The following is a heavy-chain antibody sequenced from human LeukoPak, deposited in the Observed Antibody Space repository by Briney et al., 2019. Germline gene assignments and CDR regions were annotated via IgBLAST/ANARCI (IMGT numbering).Heavy chain of an antibody. CDR1: RFTFRRYW. V-gene: IGHV3-7*01. J-gene: IGHJ4*02. CDR2: INQDGSEK. CDR3: SRLVYCSGSSCYSCFSTPFEY. Sequence: GGSLRLSCAACRFTFRRYWKMWVRQAPGKGLEWVANINQDGSEKYYVDSVKGRFTISRDNAQNSLYLQMNSLRADDTAVYSCSRLVYCSGSSCYSCFSTPFEYLGQGSLVTVSS. D-gene: IGHD2-15*01.